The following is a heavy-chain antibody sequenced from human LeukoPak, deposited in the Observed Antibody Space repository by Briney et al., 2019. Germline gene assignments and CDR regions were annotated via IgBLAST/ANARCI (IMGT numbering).Heavy chain of an antibody. Sequence: GGSLRLSCAASGFTFNNYGIHWVRQAPGKGLEWVAFIRYDGSNKYYADSVKGRFTISRDNAKNSLYLQMNSLRAEDTAVYYCARDDYGVLYYFDYWGQGTLVTVSS. CDR1: GFTFNNYG. J-gene: IGHJ4*02. CDR3: ARDDYGVLYYFDY. V-gene: IGHV3-30*02. D-gene: IGHD4-17*01. CDR2: IRYDGSNK.